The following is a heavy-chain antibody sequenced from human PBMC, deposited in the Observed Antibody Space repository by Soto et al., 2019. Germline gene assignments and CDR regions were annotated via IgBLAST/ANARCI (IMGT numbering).Heavy chain of an antibody. CDR1: GYTFTSYG. D-gene: IGHD2-8*01. J-gene: IGHJ4*02. CDR3: ARDVTGRDIVLMVYSTRLTHKPNLDY. CDR2: ISAYNGNT. Sequence: ASVKVSCKASGYTFTSYGISWVRQAPGQGLEWMGWISAYNGNTNYAQKLQGRVTMTTDTSTSTAYMELRSLRSDDTAVYYCARDVTGRDIVLMVYSTRLTHKPNLDYWGQGTLVTVSS. V-gene: IGHV1-18*01.